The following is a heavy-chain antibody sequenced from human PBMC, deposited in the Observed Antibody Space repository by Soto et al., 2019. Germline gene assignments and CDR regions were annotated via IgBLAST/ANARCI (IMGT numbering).Heavy chain of an antibody. CDR2: INAGNGNT. V-gene: IGHV1-3*01. D-gene: IGHD6-6*01. CDR1: GYTFTSYA. J-gene: IGHJ6*03. Sequence: ASVKVSCEASGYTFTSYAMHWVRQAPGQRLEWMGWINAGNGNTKYSQKFQGRVTITRDTSASTAYMELSSLRSEDTAVYYCARVAARDYYYYYMHVWGKGTTVTVSS. CDR3: ARVAARDYYYYYMHV.